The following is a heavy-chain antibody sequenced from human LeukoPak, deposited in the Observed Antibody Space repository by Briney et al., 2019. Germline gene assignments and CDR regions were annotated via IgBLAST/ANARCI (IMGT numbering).Heavy chain of an antibody. Sequence: ASVKVSCKASGYTFTSYGISWVRQAPGQGLEWMGWISAYNGNTHYAQKLQGRVTMTTDTSTSTAYMELRSLRSDDTAVYYCARTRSQAEYCSSTSCHMGRGYFDYWGQGTLVTVS. J-gene: IGHJ4*02. CDR2: ISAYNGNT. CDR1: GYTFTSYG. V-gene: IGHV1-18*01. D-gene: IGHD2-2*02. CDR3: ARTRSQAEYCSSTSCHMGRGYFDY.